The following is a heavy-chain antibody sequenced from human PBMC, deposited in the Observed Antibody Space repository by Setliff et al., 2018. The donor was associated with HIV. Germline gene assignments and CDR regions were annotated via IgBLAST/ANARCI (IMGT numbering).Heavy chain of an antibody. D-gene: IGHD2-15*01. CDR2: IGPSGDT. J-gene: IGHJ5*02. Sequence: SETLSLTCTVSGGSISSYYWSWIRQPPGKGLEWIGQIGPSGDTIYNPSLKSRVTMSVDTSNDHFSLKLTSLTAADTAVYYCVRHHDSDFSGDPDWFDPWGQGILVTVSS. CDR1: GGSISSYY. V-gene: IGHV4-59*04. CDR3: VRHHDSDFSGDPDWFDP.